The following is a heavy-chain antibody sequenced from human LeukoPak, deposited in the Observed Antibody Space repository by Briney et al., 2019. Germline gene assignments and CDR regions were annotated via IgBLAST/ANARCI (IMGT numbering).Heavy chain of an antibody. CDR2: ISSSSSYT. CDR1: GFTFSDYY. J-gene: IGHJ3*02. CDR3: ARHTYCSGGSCYPGAFDI. V-gene: IGHV3-11*06. D-gene: IGHD2-15*01. Sequence: GGSLRLSCAASGFTFSDYYMSWIRQAPGKGLEWVSYISSSSSYTNYADSVKGRFTISRDNAKNSLYLQMNSLRAEDTAVYYCARHTYCSGGSCYPGAFDIWGQGTMVTVSS.